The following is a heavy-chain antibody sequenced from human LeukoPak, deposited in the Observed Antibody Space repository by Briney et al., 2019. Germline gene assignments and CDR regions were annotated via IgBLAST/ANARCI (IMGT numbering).Heavy chain of an antibody. J-gene: IGHJ4*02. Sequence: GGSLRLSCVASGFTVSSSYAMSWVRQAPGKGLEWVSAISGSGGSTYYADSVKGRFTISRDNSKNTLHLDMNSVRAEDTAIYYCAKAGAIKFDFWGQGILVTVSS. CDR2: ISGSGGST. V-gene: IGHV3-23*01. CDR1: GFTVSSSYA. CDR3: AKAGAIKFDF. D-gene: IGHD1-26*01.